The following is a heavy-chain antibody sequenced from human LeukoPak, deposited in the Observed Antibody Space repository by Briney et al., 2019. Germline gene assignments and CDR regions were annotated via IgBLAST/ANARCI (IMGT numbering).Heavy chain of an antibody. D-gene: IGHD3-10*01. CDR2: IYYSGST. CDR1: GGSISSGGYY. CDR3: AGAKLLFYYYYGMDV. J-gene: IGHJ6*02. Sequence: SQTLSLTCTVSGGSISSGGYYWSWIRQPPGKGLEWIGYIYYSGSTNYNPSLKSRVTISVDTSKNQSSLKLSSVTAADTAVYYCAGAKLLFYYYYGMDVWGQGTTVTVSS. V-gene: IGHV4-61*08.